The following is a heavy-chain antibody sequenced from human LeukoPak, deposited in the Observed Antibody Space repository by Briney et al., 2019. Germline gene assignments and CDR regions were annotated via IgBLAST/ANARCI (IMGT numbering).Heavy chain of an antibody. D-gene: IGHD5-24*01. Sequence: SETLSLTCAVYGGSFSGYYWSWIRQPPGKGLEWIGSINYSGRTYYKPSLKSRVTISVDTSKNQFSLKVSSVTAADTAVYYCVRDDVEMATIYWGQGTLVTVSS. J-gene: IGHJ4*02. CDR3: VRDDVEMATIY. V-gene: IGHV4-34*01. CDR2: INYSGRT. CDR1: GGSFSGYY.